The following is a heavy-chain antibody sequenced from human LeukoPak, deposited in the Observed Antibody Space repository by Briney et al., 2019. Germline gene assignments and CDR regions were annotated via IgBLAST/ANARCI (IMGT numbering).Heavy chain of an antibody. CDR3: ARDQGWFDP. CDR1: GGTFSSGSYY. J-gene: IGHJ5*02. V-gene: IGHV4-61*02. Sequence: SETLSLTCTASGGTFSSGSYYWSWLRQPAGQGLEWIGRIYTSGSTNYNPSLKSRVTIAVDTSKKQFSLKLSCVTAADTAVYYCARDQGWFDPWGQGTLVTVSS. CDR2: IYTSGST.